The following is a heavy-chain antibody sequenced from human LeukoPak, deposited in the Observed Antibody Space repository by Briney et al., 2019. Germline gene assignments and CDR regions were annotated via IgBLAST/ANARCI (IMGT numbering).Heavy chain of an antibody. CDR2: ISSSSSYI. J-gene: IGHJ4*02. CDR1: GFTFSSYS. CDR3: ARGVTGYSSSWYWDVGFDY. D-gene: IGHD6-13*01. V-gene: IGHV3-21*01. Sequence: GGSLRLSCAASGFTFSSYSMNWVRQAPGKGLEWVSSISSSSSYIYYADSVKGRFTISRDNAKNSLYLQMNSLRAEDTAVYYCARGVTGYSSSWYWDVGFDYWGQGTLVTVSS.